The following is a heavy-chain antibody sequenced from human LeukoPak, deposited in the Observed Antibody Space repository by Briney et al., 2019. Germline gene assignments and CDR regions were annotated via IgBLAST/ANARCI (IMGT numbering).Heavy chain of an antibody. J-gene: IGHJ5*02. D-gene: IGHD6-19*01. Sequence: GASLRLSCAASGFTSNNYAMSWVRQAPGKGLEWGSVLSGSGGSTYYADSVKGRFTISRDNSNNTLYLQMNSLRAEDTAVYYCAKDVGWHWFAPRGQGTLVTVSS. V-gene: IGHV3-23*01. CDR3: AKDVGWHWFAP. CDR1: GFTSNNYA. CDR2: LSGSGGST.